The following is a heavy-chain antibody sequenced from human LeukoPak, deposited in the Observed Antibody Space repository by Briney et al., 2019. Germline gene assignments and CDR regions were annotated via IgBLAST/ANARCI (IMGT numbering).Heavy chain of an antibody. V-gene: IGHV3-64D*06. Sequence: GGSLRLSCSASGFTFSSYAVHWVRQAPGKGLEYVSAISSNGGSTYYADSVKGRFTISRDNSKNTLYLQMSSLRAEDTAVYYCVRAYGDYSRSGFFDYWGQGTLVTVSS. CDR2: ISSNGGST. D-gene: IGHD4-17*01. CDR3: VRAYGDYSRSGFFDY. CDR1: GFTFSSYA. J-gene: IGHJ4*02.